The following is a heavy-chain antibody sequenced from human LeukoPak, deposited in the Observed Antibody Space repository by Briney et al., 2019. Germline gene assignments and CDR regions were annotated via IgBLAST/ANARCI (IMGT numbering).Heavy chain of an antibody. J-gene: IGHJ5*02. CDR3: ARGGKLEPTAMPS. CDR1: GFTFSSYA. Sequence: GGSLRLSCAASGFTFSSYAMSWVRQAPGKGLVWLSRINPDGSSTTYADSVKGRFTISRDNAKNMLYLQINSLRVEDTAIYYCARGGKLEPTAMPSWGQGSLVVVSS. V-gene: IGHV3-74*01. D-gene: IGHD2-2*01. CDR2: INPDGSST.